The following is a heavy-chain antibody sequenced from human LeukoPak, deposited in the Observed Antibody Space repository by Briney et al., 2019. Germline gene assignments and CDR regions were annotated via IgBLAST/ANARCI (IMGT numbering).Heavy chain of an antibody. Sequence: SETLSLTCTVSGGSISSSSYYWGWIRQPPGKGLEWIGSIYYSGSTYYNPSLRSRVTISVDTSKNQFSLKLSSVTAADTAVYYCARRMVRGVTFDYWGQGTLVTVSS. V-gene: IGHV4-39*01. J-gene: IGHJ4*02. CDR1: GGSISSSSYY. D-gene: IGHD3-10*01. CDR2: IYYSGST. CDR3: ARRMVRGVTFDY.